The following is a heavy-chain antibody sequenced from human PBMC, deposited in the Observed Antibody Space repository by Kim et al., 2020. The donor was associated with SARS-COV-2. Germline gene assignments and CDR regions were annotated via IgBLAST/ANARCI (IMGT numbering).Heavy chain of an antibody. V-gene: IGHV2-5*02. CDR1: GFSLTTSGVG. J-gene: IGHJ5*02. CDR2: VFWDDDK. Sequence: SGPTLVNPTQTLTLTCTFSGFSLTTSGVGVGWIRQPPGKALEWLALVFWDDDKRYSPSLKSRLTITKDTSKNQVVLRLTNMDPVDTATYYCVHTASGNCGRTPCNTPYFDPWGQGTLVTVSS. D-gene: IGHD2-2*01. CDR3: VHTASGNCGRTPCNTPYFDP.